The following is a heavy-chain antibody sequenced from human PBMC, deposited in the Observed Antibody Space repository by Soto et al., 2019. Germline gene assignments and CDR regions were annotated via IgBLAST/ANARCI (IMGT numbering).Heavy chain of an antibody. CDR2: IYPGDSDT. D-gene: IGHD3-9*01. CDR1: GYSFTSYW. CDR3: AREGYDILTGYYKTYYYYGMDV. V-gene: IGHV5-51*01. Sequence: PGESLKISCKGSGYSFTSYWIGWVRQMPGKGLEWMGIIYPGDSDTRYSPSFQGQVTIPADKSISTAYLQWSSLKASDTAMYYCAREGYDILTGYYKTYYYYGMDVWGQGTTVTVSS. J-gene: IGHJ6*02.